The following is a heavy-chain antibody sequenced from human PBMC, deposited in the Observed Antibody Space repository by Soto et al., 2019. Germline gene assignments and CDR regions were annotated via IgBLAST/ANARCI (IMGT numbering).Heavy chain of an antibody. D-gene: IGHD6-13*01. CDR3: ASGAAAANYYYYGMDV. V-gene: IGHV3-33*01. CDR1: GFTFSSYG. J-gene: IGHJ6*02. Sequence: QVQLVESGGGVVQPGRSLRLSCAASGFTFSSYGMHWVRQAPGKGLEWVAVIWYDGSNKYYADSVKGRFTISRDNSKNTLYLQMNSLRAEDTAVYYCASGAAAANYYYYGMDVWGQETTVTVSS. CDR2: IWYDGSNK.